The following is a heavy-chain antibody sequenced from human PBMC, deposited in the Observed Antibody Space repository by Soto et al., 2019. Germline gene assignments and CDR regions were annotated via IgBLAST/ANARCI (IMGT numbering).Heavy chain of an antibody. CDR1: GYTFTSYY. CDR2: INPSGGST. V-gene: IGHV1-46*01. Sequence: QVQLVQSGAEMRKPGASVKVSCKASGYTFTSYYMHWVRHAPGQGLEWLGIINPSGGSTSYAQKFRGRVTMTRDTSTSTVYMELSSLRSEDTAVYYCARDRGHSSSWDYFDYWGLGTLVTVSS. CDR3: ARDRGHSSSWDYFDY. J-gene: IGHJ4*02. D-gene: IGHD6-13*01.